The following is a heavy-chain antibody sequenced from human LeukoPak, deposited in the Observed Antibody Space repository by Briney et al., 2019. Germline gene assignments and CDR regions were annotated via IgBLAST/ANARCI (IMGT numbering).Heavy chain of an antibody. V-gene: IGHV3-74*03. D-gene: IGHD4-23*01. CDR1: GFTFSSYW. CDR2: INDDGSTT. Sequence: GGSLRLSCAASGFTFSSYWMHWVRQVPGKGLVWVARINDDGSTTTYADSVKGRFTISRDNAKSSLYLQMNSLRPEDTAVYFCAKRRNYGGFGSLDVFDVWGQGTLVTVSS. CDR3: AKRRNYGGFGSLDVFDV. J-gene: IGHJ3*01.